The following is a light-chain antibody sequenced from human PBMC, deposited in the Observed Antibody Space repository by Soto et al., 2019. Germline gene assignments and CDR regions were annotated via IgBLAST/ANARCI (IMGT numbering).Light chain of an antibody. CDR3: SSYTSSSNYV. Sequence: QSVLTQPASVSGSPGQSITISCTGTSSDVGGYNYVSWYQHHPGKAPKLMIYEVTNRPSGVSIRFSGSKSGTTASLTISGLQAEDEADYYCSSYTSSSNYVFGTGTKVTVL. V-gene: IGLV2-14*01. CDR1: SSDVGGYNY. J-gene: IGLJ1*01. CDR2: EVT.